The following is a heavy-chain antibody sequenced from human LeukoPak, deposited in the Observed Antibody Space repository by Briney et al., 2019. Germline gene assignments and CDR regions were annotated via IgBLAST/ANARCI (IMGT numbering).Heavy chain of an antibody. CDR3: AKYYGDYAYYYYMDV. CDR1: GFTFSSYA. D-gene: IGHD4-17*01. CDR2: ISGSGGST. J-gene: IGHJ6*03. V-gene: IGHV3-23*01. Sequence: GGSLRLXCAASGFTFSSYAMSWVRQAPGKGLECVSAISGSGGSTYYADSVKGRFTISRDNSKNTLYLQMNSLRAEDTAVYYCAKYYGDYAYYYYMDVWGKGTTVTVSS.